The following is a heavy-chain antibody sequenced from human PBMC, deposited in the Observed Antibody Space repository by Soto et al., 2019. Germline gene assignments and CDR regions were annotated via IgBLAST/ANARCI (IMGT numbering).Heavy chain of an antibody. CDR2: ISGSGGST. CDR3: AKYSSSLYYYYGMDV. Sequence: GGSLRHSCAASGFTFSSYAMSWVRQAPGKGLEWVSAISGSGGSTYYADSVKGRFTISRDNSKNTLYLQMNSLRAEDTAVYYCAKYSSSLYYYYGMDVWGQGTTVTVSS. V-gene: IGHV3-23*01. J-gene: IGHJ6*02. CDR1: GFTFSSYA. D-gene: IGHD6-6*01.